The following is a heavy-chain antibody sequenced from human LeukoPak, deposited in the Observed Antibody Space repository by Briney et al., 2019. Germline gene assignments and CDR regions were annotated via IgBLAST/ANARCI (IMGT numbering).Heavy chain of an antibody. D-gene: IGHD3-22*01. CDR2: ISGSSSYI. CDR3: ARAFTGYYDSSGYYSRDY. Sequence: PGGSLRLSCAASGFTFSSYSMNWVRQAPGKGLEWVSSISGSSSYIYYADSVKGRFTISRDNAKNSLYLQMNSLRAEDTAVYYCARAFTGYYDSSGYYSRDYWGQGILVTVSS. CDR1: GFTFSSYS. J-gene: IGHJ4*02. V-gene: IGHV3-21*01.